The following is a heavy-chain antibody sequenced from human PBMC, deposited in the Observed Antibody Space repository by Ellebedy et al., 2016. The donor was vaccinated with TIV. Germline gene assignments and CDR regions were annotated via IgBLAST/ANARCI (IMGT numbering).Heavy chain of an antibody. CDR1: GFSFSSYA. CDR2: ISSDGGST. CDR3: VKGQGYYGSGTYEALDY. Sequence: GGSLRFSXSASGFSFSSYAMHWVRQAPGKGLEYLSGISSDGGSTHYADSVKGRFTISRDNSKNTLYLQMSSLRVEDMAVYYCVKGQGYYGSGTYEALDYWGQGTLVTVSS. D-gene: IGHD3-10*01. J-gene: IGHJ4*02. V-gene: IGHV3-64D*06.